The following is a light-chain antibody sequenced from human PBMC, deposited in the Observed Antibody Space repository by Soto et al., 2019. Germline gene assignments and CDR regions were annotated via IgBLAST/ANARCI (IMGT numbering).Light chain of an antibody. CDR1: QRVSSN. Sequence: EIVRTQSPATLSVSPGERATLSCRARQRVSSNLAWYQQKPGQAPRLLIYGASTRATGIPARFIGSGAGTEFTLTISRLQSADFAVYYCQQYNNWPPITFGQGTRLEIK. J-gene: IGKJ5*01. CDR2: GAS. V-gene: IGKV3-15*01. CDR3: QQYNNWPPIT.